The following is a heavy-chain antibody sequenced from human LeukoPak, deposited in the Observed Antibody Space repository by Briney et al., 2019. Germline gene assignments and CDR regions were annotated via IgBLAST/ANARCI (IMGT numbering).Heavy chain of an antibody. V-gene: IGHV3-30*04. CDR2: ISYDGSNK. J-gene: IGHJ3*02. Sequence: GGSLRLSCAASGFTFSSYAMHWVRQAPGKGLEWVAIISYDGSNKYYADSVKGRFTISRDNSKNTLYLQMNSLRAEDTAVYYCARDGDIVVVTAIHLGAFDIWGQGTMVTVSS. CDR1: GFTFSSYA. CDR3: ARDGDIVVVTAIHLGAFDI. D-gene: IGHD2-21*02.